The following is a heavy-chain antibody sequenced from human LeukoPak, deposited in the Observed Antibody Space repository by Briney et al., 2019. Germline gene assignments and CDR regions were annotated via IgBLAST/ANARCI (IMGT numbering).Heavy chain of an antibody. Sequence: PGGSLRLSCAASGFTFSSYGMHWVRQAPGKGLEWVAVISYDGSNKYYADSVKGRFTISRDNSKNTLYLQMSSLRAEDTAVYYCAKDRDSSGWYAIDYWGQGTLVTVSS. CDR1: GFTFSSYG. D-gene: IGHD6-19*01. CDR3: AKDRDSSGWYAIDY. V-gene: IGHV3-30*18. CDR2: ISYDGSNK. J-gene: IGHJ4*02.